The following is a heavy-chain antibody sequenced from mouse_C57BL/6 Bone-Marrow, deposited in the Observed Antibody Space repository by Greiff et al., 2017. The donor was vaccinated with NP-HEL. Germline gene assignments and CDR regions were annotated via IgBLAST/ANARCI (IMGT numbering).Heavy chain of an antibody. Sequence: VKLQESGPELVKPGASVKISCKASGYSFTSYYIHWVKQRPGQGLEWIGWIYPGSGNTKYNEKFKGKATLTADTSSSTAYMQLSSLTSEDSAVYYCARWVTTVVAFDYWGQGTTLTVSS. D-gene: IGHD1-1*01. CDR3: ARWVTTVVAFDY. CDR1: GYSFTSYY. J-gene: IGHJ2*01. CDR2: IYPGSGNT. V-gene: IGHV1-66*01.